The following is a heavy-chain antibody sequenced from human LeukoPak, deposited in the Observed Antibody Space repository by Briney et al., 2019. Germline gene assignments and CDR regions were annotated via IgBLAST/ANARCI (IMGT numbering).Heavy chain of an antibody. CDR3: ATNGFGEFDY. D-gene: IGHD3-10*01. V-gene: IGHV3-7*01. J-gene: IGHJ4*02. CDR1: GFTFSTYW. Sequence: GGSLRLSCAASGFTFSTYWMSWVRQAPGKGLEWVANIKQDGSEKYYVDSVKGRFTISRDNARNSLYLQMNSLRAEDTAVYYCATNGFGEFDYWGQGTLVTVSS. CDR2: IKQDGSEK.